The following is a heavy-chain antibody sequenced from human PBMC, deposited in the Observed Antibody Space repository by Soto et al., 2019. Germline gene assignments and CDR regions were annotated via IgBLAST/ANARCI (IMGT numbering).Heavy chain of an antibody. CDR3: ARGQHCNNGVCYTSYYYYGMDV. CDR1: GFTFSDYY. CDR2: ISSSGSTI. J-gene: IGHJ6*02. Sequence: QVQLVESGGGLVKPGGSLRLSCAASGFTFSDYYMSWIRQAPGKGLEWVSYISSSGSTIYYADSVKSRFTISRDNAKNSLYLQMNSLRAEDTAVYYCARGQHCNNGVCYTSYYYYGMDVWCQGTTVTVSS. V-gene: IGHV3-11*01. D-gene: IGHD2-8*01.